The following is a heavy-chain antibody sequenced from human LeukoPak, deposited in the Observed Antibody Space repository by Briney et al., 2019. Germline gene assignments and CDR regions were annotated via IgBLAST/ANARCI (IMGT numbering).Heavy chain of an antibody. D-gene: IGHD3-9*01. CDR3: AREHWLSDYYYGMDV. J-gene: IGHJ6*02. CDR2: IYSSGRT. CDR1: GGSFSGSY. Sequence: SETLSLTCAVYGGSFSGSYWSWIRQPPGKGLEWNGYIYSSGRTNYNPSLRSRLTISVDTSKNQFSLKLSSVTAADTAVYYCAREHWLSDYYYGMDVWGQGTTVTVSS. V-gene: IGHV4-59*01.